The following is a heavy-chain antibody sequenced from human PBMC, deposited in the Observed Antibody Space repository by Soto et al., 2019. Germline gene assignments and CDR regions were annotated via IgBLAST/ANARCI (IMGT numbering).Heavy chain of an antibody. CDR3: ARDTRVAGLDY. V-gene: IGHV4-59*01. CDR1: GGSISSYY. D-gene: IGHD6-19*01. J-gene: IGHJ4*02. Sequence: SETLSLTCTVSGGSISSYYWSWIRQPPGKGLEWIGYIYYSGSTNYNPSLKSRVTISVDTSKNQFSLKLSSVTAADTAVYYCARDTRVAGLDYGGQGTLVTVSS. CDR2: IYYSGST.